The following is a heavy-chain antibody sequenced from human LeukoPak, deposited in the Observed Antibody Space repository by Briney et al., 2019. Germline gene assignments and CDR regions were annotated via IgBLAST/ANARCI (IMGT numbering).Heavy chain of an antibody. J-gene: IGHJ4*02. CDR1: GGTFSSYA. D-gene: IGHD3-3*01. CDR2: IIPIFGTA. CDR3: ARAYYDFWSGYSVFDY. V-gene: IGHV1-69*13. Sequence: SVKVSCKASGGTFSSYAISWVRQAPGQGLEWMGGIIPIFGTANYAQKFQGRVTITADESTSTAYMELSSLRSEDTAVYCCARAYYDFWSGYSVFDYWGQGTLVTVSS.